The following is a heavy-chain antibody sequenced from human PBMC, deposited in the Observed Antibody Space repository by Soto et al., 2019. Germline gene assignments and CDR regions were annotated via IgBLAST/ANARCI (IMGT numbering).Heavy chain of an antibody. Sequence: ASVKVSCKASGYTFTSYGISWVRQAPGQGLEWMGWISAYNGNTNYAQKLQGRVTMTTDTSTSTAYMELRSLRSDDTAVYYCARVVVAATLSPFGPTEYYFDYWGQGTLVTVSS. CDR2: ISAYNGNT. J-gene: IGHJ4*02. V-gene: IGHV1-18*01. CDR1: GYTFTSYG. D-gene: IGHD2-15*01. CDR3: ARVVVAATLSPFGPTEYYFDY.